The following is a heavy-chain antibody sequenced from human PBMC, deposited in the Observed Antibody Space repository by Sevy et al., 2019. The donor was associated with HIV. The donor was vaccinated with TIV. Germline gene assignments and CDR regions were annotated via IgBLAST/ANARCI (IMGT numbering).Heavy chain of an antibody. Sequence: SETLSLTCTVSGDSISNKYWSWIRQPPGKGLEWIGYFSHSGTTNYNPSLKRGITISEETSKKQFSLKLTSLTAADTAVYYCARSLMFPLRYFRNIQFDYWGQGILVTVSS. CDR2: FSHSGTT. J-gene: IGHJ4*02. CDR1: GDSISNKY. D-gene: IGHD3-9*01. V-gene: IGHV4-59*01. CDR3: ARSLMFPLRYFRNIQFDY.